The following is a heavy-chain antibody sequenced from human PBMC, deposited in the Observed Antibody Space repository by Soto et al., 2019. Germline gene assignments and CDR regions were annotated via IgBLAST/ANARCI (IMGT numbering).Heavy chain of an antibody. CDR2: ISYDGSNK. Sequence: VGSLRLSCAASGFTFSSYGMHWVRQAPGKGLEWVAVISYDGSNKYYADSVKGRFTISRDNSKNTLYLQMNSLRAEDTAVYYCAKDRDYYGSGSYFDYWGQGTLVTVSS. D-gene: IGHD3-10*01. CDR3: AKDRDYYGSGSYFDY. CDR1: GFTFSSYG. V-gene: IGHV3-30*18. J-gene: IGHJ4*02.